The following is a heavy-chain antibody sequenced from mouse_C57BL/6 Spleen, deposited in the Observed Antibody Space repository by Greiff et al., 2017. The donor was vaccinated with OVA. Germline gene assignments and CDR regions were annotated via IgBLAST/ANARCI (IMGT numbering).Heavy chain of an antibody. Sequence: EVQVVESGGGLVKPGGSLKLSCAASGFTFSDYGMHWVRQAPEKGLEWVAYISSGSSTIYYADTVKGRFTISRDNANNTLFLQMTSLRSEDTAMYYCAGYSDWYFDDWGTGTTVTVSS. V-gene: IGHV5-17*01. CDR3: AGYSDWYFDD. CDR2: ISSGSSTI. CDR1: GFTFSDYG. J-gene: IGHJ1*03. D-gene: IGHD1-2*01.